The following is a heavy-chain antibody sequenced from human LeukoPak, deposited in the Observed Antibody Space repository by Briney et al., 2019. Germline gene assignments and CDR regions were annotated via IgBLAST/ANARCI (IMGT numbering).Heavy chain of an antibody. CDR1: GFTFSSYA. D-gene: IGHD2-2*01. CDR2: ISYDGSNK. J-gene: IGHJ6*02. V-gene: IGHV3-30-3*01. CDR3: ARDNYCSSTSCYLYYYYYGMDV. Sequence: GRSLRLSCAASGFTFSSYAMHWVRQAPGKGLEWVAVISYDGSNKYYADSVKGQFTISRDNSKNTLYLQMNSLRAEDTAVYYCARDNYCSSTSCYLYYYYYGMDVWGQGTTVTVSS.